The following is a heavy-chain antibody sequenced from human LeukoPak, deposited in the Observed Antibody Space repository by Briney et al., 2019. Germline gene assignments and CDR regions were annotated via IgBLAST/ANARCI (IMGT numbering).Heavy chain of an antibody. CDR3: AITNVPAGAFDI. J-gene: IGHJ3*02. V-gene: IGHV1-45*02. CDR2: ITPFNGNT. Sequence: ASAKVSCKASGYTFTYRYLHWVRQAPGQALEWMGWITPFNGNTNYAQKFQDRVTITRDRSMSTAYMELSSLRSGDTAMYYCAITNVPAGAFDIWGQGTMVTVSS. CDR1: GYTFTYRY. D-gene: IGHD1-14*01.